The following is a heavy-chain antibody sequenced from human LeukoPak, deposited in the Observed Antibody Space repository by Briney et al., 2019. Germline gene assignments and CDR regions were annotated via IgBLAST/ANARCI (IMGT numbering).Heavy chain of an antibody. D-gene: IGHD3-10*01. CDR1: GGSISSGSYY. CDR3: ARGGYYGSGSYRKPHYYYYMDV. Sequence: SETLSLTCTVSGGSISSGSYYWSWIRQPAGKGLEWIGRIYTSGSTNYNPSLKSRVTISVDTSKNQFSLKLSSVTAADTAVYYCARGGYYGSGSYRKPHYYYYMDVWGKGTTVTVSS. V-gene: IGHV4-61*02. CDR2: IYTSGST. J-gene: IGHJ6*03.